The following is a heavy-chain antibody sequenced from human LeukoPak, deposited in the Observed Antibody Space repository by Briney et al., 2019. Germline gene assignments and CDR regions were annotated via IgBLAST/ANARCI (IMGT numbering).Heavy chain of an antibody. J-gene: IGHJ4*02. Sequence: GGSLRLSCAASGFTVSTDFMSWVRQAPGKGLEWVSVIYRGGNTYYVDSVKGRFTISRDNSKNMVYLQMNSLRVEDTAVYYCARGGYSYGRPFDHWGQGTLVTVSS. CDR3: ARGGYSYGRPFDH. V-gene: IGHV3-53*01. CDR1: GFTVSTDF. D-gene: IGHD5-18*01. CDR2: IYRGGNT.